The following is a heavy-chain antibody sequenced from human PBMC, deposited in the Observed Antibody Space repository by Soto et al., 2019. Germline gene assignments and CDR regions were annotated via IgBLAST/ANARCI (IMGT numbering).Heavy chain of an antibody. V-gene: IGHV3-23*01. CDR2: ISGSGGTT. D-gene: IGHD4-17*01. J-gene: IGHJ4*02. CDR1: GFTFSSYA. Sequence: GGSLRLSCAASGFTFSSYAMSWVRQAPGKGLEWVSAISGSGGTTYYADSVKGRFTISRDNSKNTLYLQMNSLRAEDTAVYYCAKDQYLYSDIHWGQGTLVTVSS. CDR3: AKDQYLYSDIH.